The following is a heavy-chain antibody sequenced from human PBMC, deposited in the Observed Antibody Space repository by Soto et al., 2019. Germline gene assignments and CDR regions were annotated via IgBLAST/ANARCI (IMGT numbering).Heavy chain of an antibody. CDR3: AIRDGYNLDY. J-gene: IGHJ4*02. D-gene: IGHD5-12*01. CDR2: IIPIVGTE. V-gene: IGHV1-69*01. CDR1: GVTFSSYA. Sequence: QVQLVQSGAELKKPGSSVKLSCAASGVTFSSYAISWVRQAAGQGLEWMGGIIPIVGTENYAQKFQGRVTITADESTSTAYMWLSRLRSEETAVYYCAIRDGYNLDYWGQGTLVTVSS.